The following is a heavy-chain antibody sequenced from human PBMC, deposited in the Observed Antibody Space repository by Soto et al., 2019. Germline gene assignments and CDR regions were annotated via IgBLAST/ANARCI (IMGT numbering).Heavy chain of an antibody. D-gene: IGHD4-4*01. V-gene: IGHV3-23*01. CDR3: AKDYTDYTYSFDY. J-gene: IGHJ4*02. Sequence: GSLRLSCAASGFTFSSYAMRWVRQAPGKGLEWVSAISGSGGSTYYADSVKGRFTISRDNSKNTLYLQMNSLRAEDTAVYYCAKDYTDYTYSFDYWGQGTLVTVSS. CDR2: ISGSGGST. CDR1: GFTFSSYA.